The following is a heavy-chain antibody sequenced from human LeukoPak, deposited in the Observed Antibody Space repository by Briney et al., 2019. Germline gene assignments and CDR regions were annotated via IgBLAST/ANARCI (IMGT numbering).Heavy chain of an antibody. CDR3: TREQDREASATVVGDY. CDR1: GFTFSSYS. J-gene: IGHJ4*02. D-gene: IGHD4-23*01. Sequence: GALRLSCAASGFTFSSYSMNWVRQAPGKGLEWISHISTGTYIAYTDSVKGRFTISRDNAKNSLFLQMNSLRAEDTAVYYCTREQDREASATVVGDYWGQGTLVTVSS. V-gene: IGHV3-21*05. CDR2: ISTGTYI.